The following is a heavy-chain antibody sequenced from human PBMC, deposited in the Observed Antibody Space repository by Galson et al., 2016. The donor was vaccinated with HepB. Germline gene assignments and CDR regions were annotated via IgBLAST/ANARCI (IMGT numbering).Heavy chain of an antibody. CDR1: GLTFLKW. J-gene: IGHJ4*02. Sequence: SLRLSCAASGLTFLKWMNWIRLAPGKGLEWVAIINNDGSKTSYVDSVKGRFTISRDNNNNLLFLQMNSLRVDDTAAYFCASGAGWLIDYWGQGTHVIVSS. CDR2: INNDGSKT. D-gene: IGHD6-19*01. V-gene: IGHV3-7*03. CDR3: ASGAGWLIDY.